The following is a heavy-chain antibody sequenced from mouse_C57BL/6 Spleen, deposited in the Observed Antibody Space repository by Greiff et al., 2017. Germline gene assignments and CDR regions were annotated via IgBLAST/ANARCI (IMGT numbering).Heavy chain of an antibody. V-gene: IGHV1-7*01. Sequence: QVQLKESGAELAKPGASVKLSCKASGYTFTSYWMHWVKQRPGQGLEWIGYINPSSGYTKYNQKFKDKATLTADKSSSTAYMQLSSLTYEDSAVYYCARDDGSSYEGVDYWGQGTTLTVSS. J-gene: IGHJ2*01. CDR2: INPSSGYT. CDR1: GYTFTSYW. CDR3: ARDDGSSYEGVDY. D-gene: IGHD1-1*01.